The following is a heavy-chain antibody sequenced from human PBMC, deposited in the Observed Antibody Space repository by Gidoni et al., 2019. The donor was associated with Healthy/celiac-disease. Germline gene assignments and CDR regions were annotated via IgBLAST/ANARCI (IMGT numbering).Heavy chain of an antibody. CDR1: GGTFSSYA. J-gene: IGHJ4*02. V-gene: IGHV1-69*01. CDR3: ARGSTYYYDSSGYYFDY. Sequence: QVQLVQSGAEVKKPGSSVKVSCKASGGTFSSYAISWVRQAPGQGLEWMGGGIPIFGTANYAQKFQGRVTITADESTSTAYTELSSLRSEDTAVYYCARGSTYYYDSSGYYFDYWGQGTLVTVSS. D-gene: IGHD3-22*01. CDR2: GIPIFGTA.